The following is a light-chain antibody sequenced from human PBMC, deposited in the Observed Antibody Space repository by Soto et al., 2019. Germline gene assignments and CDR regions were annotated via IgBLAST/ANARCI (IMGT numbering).Light chain of an antibody. V-gene: IGLV1-40*01. Sequence: QSVLTRPPSVSGAPGQRVTISCTGSSSNIGAGYDVHWYQQLPGTAPNLLIYGNSNRPSGVPDRFSGSKSGTSASLAITGIKADDQVDHNCSSYDSSLSGYVFGPGTKVTVL. CDR1: SSNIGAGYD. J-gene: IGLJ1*01. CDR2: GNS. CDR3: SSYDSSLSGYV.